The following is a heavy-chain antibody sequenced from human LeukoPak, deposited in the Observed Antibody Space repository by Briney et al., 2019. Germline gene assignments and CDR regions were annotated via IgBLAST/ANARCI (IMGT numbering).Heavy chain of an antibody. Sequence: PSETLSLTCAVYGGSFSGYYWSWIRQPPGKGLEWIGEINHSGGTNYTPSIKSRVTISVHTSKNQCSLKLSSVTAADTAVYYCARAEYYDSIGYSNWGQGTLVTVSS. CDR1: GGSFSGYY. CDR2: INHSGGT. D-gene: IGHD3-22*01. CDR3: ARAEYYDSIGYSN. V-gene: IGHV4-34*01. J-gene: IGHJ4*02.